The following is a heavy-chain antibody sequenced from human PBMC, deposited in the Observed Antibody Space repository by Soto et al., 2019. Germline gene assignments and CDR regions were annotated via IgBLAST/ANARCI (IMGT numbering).Heavy chain of an antibody. CDR2: IIPVLGPA. V-gene: IGHV1-69*10. CDR3: VRAAKRYFDY. J-gene: IGHJ4*02. Sequence: SVKVSCKASGGAYNTFAISWVRQAPGQGLEWMGGIIPVLGPAFYAQKFQGRVTITADKSTTTAYLELTSLRSEDTAVYYCVRAAKRYFDYWGQGTLVTVSS. CDR1: GGAYNTFA.